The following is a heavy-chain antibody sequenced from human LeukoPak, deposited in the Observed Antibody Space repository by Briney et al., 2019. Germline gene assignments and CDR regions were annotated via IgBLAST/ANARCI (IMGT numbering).Heavy chain of an antibody. CDR1: GFIFSNYV. J-gene: IGHJ4*02. D-gene: IGHD2-2*01. Sequence: GGSLRLSCAASGFIFSNYVMSWVRRPPGKGLEWVSSISGSGRNTYYADSVKGRFTISRDNSKNTLSLAMNNLRAEDTAVYYCAKERNARGALDYWGRGTLVTVSS. CDR3: AKERNARGALDY. V-gene: IGHV3-23*01. CDR2: ISGSGRNT.